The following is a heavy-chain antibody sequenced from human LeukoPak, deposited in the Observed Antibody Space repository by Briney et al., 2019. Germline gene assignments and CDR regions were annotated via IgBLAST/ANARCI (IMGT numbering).Heavy chain of an antibody. CDR3: ARDLYLDTAMVDVFDY. Sequence: PGGSLRLSCAASGITFSDYAMNWVRQAPGKGLEWVAVISFDGSNKYYADSVKGRFTISRDNSKNTLYLQMNSLRAEDTAIYYCARDLYLDTAMVDVFDYWGQGTLVTVSS. CDR2: ISFDGSNK. D-gene: IGHD5-18*01. V-gene: IGHV3-30*04. J-gene: IGHJ4*02. CDR1: GITFSDYA.